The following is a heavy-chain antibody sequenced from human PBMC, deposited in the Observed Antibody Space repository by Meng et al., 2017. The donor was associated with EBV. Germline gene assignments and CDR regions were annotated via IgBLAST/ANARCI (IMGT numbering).Heavy chain of an antibody. CDR1: GYNFNKFG. V-gene: IGHV1-69*17. CDR3: VRDLWLRIGECV. J-gene: IGHJ4*02. CDR2: ITPVFGIA. Sequence: QGQLGQSGGEVKKPGSSVMVSCMGSGYNFNKFGISWVRQAPGQGLEWMGDITPVFGIANYAESFQGRVTISADTSTRTAYMDLSSLRSDDTAVYYCVRDLWLRIGECVWGQGTLVTVSS. D-gene: IGHD5-12*01.